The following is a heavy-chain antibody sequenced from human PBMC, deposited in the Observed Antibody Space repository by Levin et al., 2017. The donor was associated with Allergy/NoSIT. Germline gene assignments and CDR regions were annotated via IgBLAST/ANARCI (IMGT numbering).Heavy chain of an antibody. CDR1: GGSFSGYY. D-gene: IGHD3-9*01. V-gene: IGHV4-34*01. CDR3: ARGPTYYDILTGYYSGAFDI. J-gene: IGHJ3*02. CDR2: INHSGST. Sequence: SETLSLTCAVYGGSFSGYYWSWIRQPPGKGLEWIGEINHSGSTNYNPSLKSRVTISVDTSKNQFSLKLSSVTAADTAVYYCARGPTYYDILTGYYSGAFDIWGQGTMVTVSS.